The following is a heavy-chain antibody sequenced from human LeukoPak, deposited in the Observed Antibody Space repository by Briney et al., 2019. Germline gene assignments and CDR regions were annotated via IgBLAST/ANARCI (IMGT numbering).Heavy chain of an antibody. D-gene: IGHD3-22*01. CDR1: GFTFSSYA. CDR2: ISGSGGST. J-gene: IGHJ4*02. CDR3: AKDHPHSYYYYSSGYSPY. V-gene: IGHV3-23*01. Sequence: PGGSLRLSCAASGFTFSSYAMSWVRQAPGKGLEWVSAISGSGGSTYYADSVKGRFTISRDNSKNTLYLQMNSLRAEDTAVYYCAKDHPHSYYYYSSGYSPYWGQGTLVTVSS.